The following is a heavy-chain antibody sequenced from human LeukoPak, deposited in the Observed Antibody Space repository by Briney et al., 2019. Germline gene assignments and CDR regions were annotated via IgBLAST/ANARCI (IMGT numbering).Heavy chain of an antibody. Sequence: GGSLRLSCAASGFTVSSNYMSWVRQAPGKGLEWVSVIYSGGNTYYADSVKGRFTISRDNSKNTLYLQMNSLRAEDTAVYYCARPHDYGDYVRDYWGQGTLVTVSS. J-gene: IGHJ4*02. CDR1: GFTVSSNY. V-gene: IGHV3-66*02. D-gene: IGHD4-17*01. CDR3: ARPHDYGDYVRDY. CDR2: IYSGGNT.